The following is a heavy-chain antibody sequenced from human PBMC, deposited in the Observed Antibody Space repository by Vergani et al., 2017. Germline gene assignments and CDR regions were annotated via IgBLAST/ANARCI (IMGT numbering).Heavy chain of an antibody. CDR3: ARDPRNYYDSSGYY. CDR1: GFTFSSYA. J-gene: IGHJ4*02. D-gene: IGHD3-22*01. Sequence: EVQLLESGGGLVQPGGSLRLSCAASGFTFSSYAMSWVRQAPGKGLEWVSGISASGGSTYYADSVKGRFTISRDISKNTLYLQMNSLRAEDTAVYYCARDPRNYYDSSGYYWGQGTLVTVSS. CDR2: ISASGGST. V-gene: IGHV3-23*01.